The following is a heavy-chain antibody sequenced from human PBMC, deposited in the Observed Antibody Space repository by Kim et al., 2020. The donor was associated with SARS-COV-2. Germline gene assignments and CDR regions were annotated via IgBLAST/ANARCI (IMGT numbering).Heavy chain of an antibody. J-gene: IGHJ4*02. V-gene: IGHV4-59*01. CDR2: GST. CDR3: ARDPQVFDY. Sequence: GSTTYNPSHKSRVTYSVDTCKSQFSLKLSSWPAADTAVYYCARDPQVFDYWGQGTLVTVSS.